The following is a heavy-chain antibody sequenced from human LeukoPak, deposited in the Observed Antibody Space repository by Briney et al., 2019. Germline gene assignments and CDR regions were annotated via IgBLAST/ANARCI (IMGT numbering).Heavy chain of an antibody. CDR2: ISSRGNLI. D-gene: IGHD5-18*01. CDR1: GYTFRDYY. Sequence: GGSLRLSCAASGYTFRDYYMSWIRQAPGKGLEWVSYISSRGNLIYYADSVKGRFTISRDNAKNSLYLHMNSLRAEDTAVYYCASKLSGYSYGYNDYWGQGTLVTVSS. J-gene: IGHJ4*02. V-gene: IGHV3-11*04. CDR3: ASKLSGYSYGYNDY.